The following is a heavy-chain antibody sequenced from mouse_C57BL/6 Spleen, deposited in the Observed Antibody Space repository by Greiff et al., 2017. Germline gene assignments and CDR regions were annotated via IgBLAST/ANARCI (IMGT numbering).Heavy chain of an antibody. CDR3: AREGAYYSILFAY. V-gene: IGHV1-75*01. D-gene: IGHD2-5*01. CDR2: IFPGSGST. Sequence: SGPELVKPGASVKISCTASGYTFTDYYINWVKQRPGQGLEWIGWIFPGSGSTYYNEKFKGKATLTVDKSSSTAYMLLSSLTSEDSAVYCCAREGAYYSILFAYWGQGTLVTVSA. CDR1: GYTFTDYY. J-gene: IGHJ3*01.